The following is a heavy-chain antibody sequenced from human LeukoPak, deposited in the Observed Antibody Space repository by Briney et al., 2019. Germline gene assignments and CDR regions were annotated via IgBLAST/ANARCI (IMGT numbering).Heavy chain of an antibody. D-gene: IGHD2-15*01. CDR1: GGTFSSYA. V-gene: IGHV1-69*04. Sequence: ASVKVSCKASGGTFSSYAISWVRQAPGQGLEWMGRIIPILGIANYAQKFQGRVTITADKSTSTAYMELSSLRSEDTAVYYCARDPTQWQDIGYYFDYWGQGTLVTVSS. CDR2: IIPILGIA. CDR3: ARDPTQWQDIGYYFDY. J-gene: IGHJ4*02.